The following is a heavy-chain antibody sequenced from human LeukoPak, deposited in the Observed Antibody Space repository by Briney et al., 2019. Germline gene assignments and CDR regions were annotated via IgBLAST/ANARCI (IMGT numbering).Heavy chain of an antibody. D-gene: IGHD6-19*01. CDR3: ARSPRGKQWLFPHAGAFDI. CDR1: GGSISSSSYY. Sequence: SETLSLTCTVSGGSISSSSYYWGWIRQPPGKGLEWIGSIYYSGSTYYNPSLKSRVTISVDTSKNQFSLKLSSVTAADTAVYYCARSPRGKQWLFPHAGAFDIWGQGTMVTVSS. CDR2: IYYSGST. J-gene: IGHJ3*02. V-gene: IGHV4-39*07.